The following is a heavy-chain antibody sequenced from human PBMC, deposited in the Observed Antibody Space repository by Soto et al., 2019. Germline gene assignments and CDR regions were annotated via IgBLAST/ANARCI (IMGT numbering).Heavy chain of an antibody. CDR2: ISAYDGNI. D-gene: IGHD6-6*01. J-gene: IGHJ4*02. V-gene: IGHV1-18*04. CDR3: ARDPATAYSSSSFDY. CDR1: GYTFTTYG. Sequence: QIQLVQSGAEVKKPGASVKVSCKASGYTFTTYGITWLRQAPGQGLEWMGWISAYDGNINYAQKLQGRVSMTTDPSTNTAYMELRSLRSDDTAVYYCARDPATAYSSSSFDYWGQGTLVTVSS.